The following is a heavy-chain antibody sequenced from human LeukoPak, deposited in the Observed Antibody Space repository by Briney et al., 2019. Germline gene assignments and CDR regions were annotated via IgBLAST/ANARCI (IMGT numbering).Heavy chain of an antibody. Sequence: GGSLRLSCAASGFTVSSNYMSWVRQAPGKGLEGVSVIYRDGNTYYADSVKGRFIISRDISKNTLYLQMNSLRAEDTAVYYCASVSSSAGTPFDYWGQGTLVTVSS. CDR2: IYRDGNT. CDR1: GFTVSSNY. V-gene: IGHV3-53*01. D-gene: IGHD1-14*01. J-gene: IGHJ4*02. CDR3: ASVSSSAGTPFDY.